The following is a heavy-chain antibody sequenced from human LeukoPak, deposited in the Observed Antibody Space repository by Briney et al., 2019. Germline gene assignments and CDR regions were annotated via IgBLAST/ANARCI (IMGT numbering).Heavy chain of an antibody. D-gene: IGHD2-2*01. CDR3: AKVDRDCSSTSCYTWHYFDY. Sequence: GGSLRLSCAASGFTFSSYGMSWVRQAPGKGLEWVSAISGSGGSTYYADSVKGRFTISRDNSKNTLYLQMNNLRAEDTAVYYCAKVDRDCSSTSCYTWHYFDYWGQGTLVTVSS. CDR1: GFTFSSYG. V-gene: IGHV3-23*01. CDR2: ISGSGGST. J-gene: IGHJ4*02.